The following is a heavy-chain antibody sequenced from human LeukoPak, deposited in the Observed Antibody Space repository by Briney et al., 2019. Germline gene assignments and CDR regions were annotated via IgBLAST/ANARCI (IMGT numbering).Heavy chain of an antibody. D-gene: IGHD4-17*01. Sequence: PGGSLRLSCAASGFTFSSYSMNWVRQAPGKGLEWVSSINDAGSHIYYTDSVKGRFTISRDNAKNSLYLQMNSLRAEDTAVYYCATLYGDYGYFDLWGRGTLVTVSS. CDR2: INDAGSHI. J-gene: IGHJ2*01. CDR1: GFTFSSYS. CDR3: ATLYGDYGYFDL. V-gene: IGHV3-21*01.